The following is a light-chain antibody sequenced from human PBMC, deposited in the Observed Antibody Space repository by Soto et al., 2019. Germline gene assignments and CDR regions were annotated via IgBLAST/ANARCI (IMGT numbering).Light chain of an antibody. J-gene: IGKJ4*01. CDR2: GAS. CDR1: QSVSSSY. CDR3: QQYGSL. V-gene: IGKV3-20*01. Sequence: EIVLPQSPGTLSLSPGERATLSCRASQSVSSSYLAWYQQKPGQAPRLLIYGASSRATGIPDRFSGSGSGTDFTLTISRLEPEDFAVYYCQQYGSLFGGGTKVEIK.